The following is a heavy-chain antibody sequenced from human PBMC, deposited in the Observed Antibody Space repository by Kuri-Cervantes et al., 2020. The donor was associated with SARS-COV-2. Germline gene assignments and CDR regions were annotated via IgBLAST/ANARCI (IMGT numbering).Heavy chain of an antibody. CDR2: INSDGSST. J-gene: IGHJ3*02. V-gene: IGHV3-74*01. CDR3: ARVFSFQRGRAAFDI. CDR1: GFTFSSYW. Sequence: GESLKISCAASGFTFSSYWMHWVRQAPGKGLVWVSRINSDGSSTSYADSVKGRFTISRDNAKNTLYLQMNSLRAEDTAVYYCARVFSFQRGRAAFDIWGQGTMVTVSS. D-gene: IGHD6-25*01.